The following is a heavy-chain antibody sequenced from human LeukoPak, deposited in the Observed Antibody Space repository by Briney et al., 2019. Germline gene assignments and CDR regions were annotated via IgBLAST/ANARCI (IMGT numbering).Heavy chain of an antibody. Sequence: SQTLSLTCAISGDSVSSNSAAWNWIRQSPSRGLEWLGRTYYRSKWYNDYAVSVKSRITINPDTSKNQFSLQLNSVTPEDTAVYYCARDQRYCSRGSCWGPLGDVWGKGTTVTVSS. CDR2: TYYRSKWYN. V-gene: IGHV6-1*01. D-gene: IGHD2-15*01. CDR3: ARDQRYCSRGSCWGPLGDV. J-gene: IGHJ6*04. CDR1: GDSVSSNSAA.